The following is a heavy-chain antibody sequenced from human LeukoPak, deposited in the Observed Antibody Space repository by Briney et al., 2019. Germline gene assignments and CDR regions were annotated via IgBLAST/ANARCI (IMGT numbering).Heavy chain of an antibody. CDR3: ARDRRYCSGGSCLYYFDY. CDR1: GFIFSSYG. D-gene: IGHD2-15*01. V-gene: IGHV3-33*01. CDR2: IWYDGSNK. Sequence: PGRSLRLSCAASGFIFSSYGMNWVRQAPGKGLEWVAVIWYDGSNKYYADSVKGRFTISRDNSKNTLYLQMNSLRAEDTAMYYCARDRRYCSGGSCLYYFDYWGQGTLVTVSS. J-gene: IGHJ4*02.